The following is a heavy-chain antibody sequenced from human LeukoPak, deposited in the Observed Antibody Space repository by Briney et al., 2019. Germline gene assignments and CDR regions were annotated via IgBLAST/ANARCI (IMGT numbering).Heavy chain of an antibody. V-gene: IGHV3-21*01. Sequence: GGSLRLSCAASGFTFSSYSMNWVRQAPGKGLEWVSSISSSSSYIYYADSVKGRFTISRDNAKNSLYLQMNSLRAEDTAVYYCARDLTCSSTSCYRRDDAFDIWGQGTMVTVSS. CDR3: ARDLTCSSTSCYRRDDAFDI. CDR2: ISSSSSYI. J-gene: IGHJ3*02. D-gene: IGHD2-2*02. CDR1: GFTFSSYS.